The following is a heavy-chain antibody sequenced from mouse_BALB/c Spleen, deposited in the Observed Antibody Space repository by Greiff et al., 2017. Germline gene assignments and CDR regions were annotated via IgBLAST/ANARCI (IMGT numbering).Heavy chain of an antibody. J-gene: IGHJ1*01. Sequence: QVQLQQSGAELAKPGASVKMSCKASGYTFTSYWMHWVKQRPGQGLEWIGYINPSTGYTEYNQKFKDKATLTADKSSSTAYMQLSSLTSEDSAVYYCARERDGNRYFDVWGAGTTVTVSS. CDR2: INPSTGYT. CDR1: GYTFTSYW. CDR3: ARERDGNRYFDV. V-gene: IGHV1-7*01. D-gene: IGHD2-1*01.